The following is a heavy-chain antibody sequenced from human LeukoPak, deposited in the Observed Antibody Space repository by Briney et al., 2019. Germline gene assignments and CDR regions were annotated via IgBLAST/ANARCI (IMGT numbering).Heavy chain of an antibody. V-gene: IGHV4-4*07. D-gene: IGHD3-10*01. CDR3: ARGDGSTMIRGVSRYGWLDL. J-gene: IGHJ5*02. Sequence: PSETLSLTCSVSGASINSYYWTWIRQPAGKGLEWIGRIFTTGSTNYNPSLMSRVTMSVDTSKNQFSLKMRPVTAADTAVYYCARGDGSTMIRGVSRYGWLDLWGQGTLVTVSS. CDR1: GASINSYY. CDR2: IFTTGST.